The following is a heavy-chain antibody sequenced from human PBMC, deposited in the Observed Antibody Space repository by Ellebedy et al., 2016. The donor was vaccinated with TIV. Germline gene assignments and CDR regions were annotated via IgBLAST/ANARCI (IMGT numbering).Heavy chain of an antibody. CDR2: ISYDGSNK. CDR3: ARGDNRVRGVTDY. D-gene: IGHD3-10*01. CDR1: GFTFSSYG. V-gene: IGHV3-30*19. J-gene: IGHJ4*02. Sequence: GESLKISCAASGFTFSSYGLPWVRQAPGKGLEWVAVISYDGSNKYYADSVKGRFTISSDNSKNTLYLQMNSLRAEATAVYYCARGDNRVRGVTDYWGQGTLVTVSS.